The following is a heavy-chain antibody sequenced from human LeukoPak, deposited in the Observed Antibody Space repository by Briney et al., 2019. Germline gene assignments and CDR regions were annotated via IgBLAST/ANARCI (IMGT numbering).Heavy chain of an antibody. J-gene: IGHJ4*02. V-gene: IGHV1-69*05. Sequence: SVEVSCKASGGTFSSYAISWVRQAPGQGLEWMGRIIPIFGTANYAQKFQGRVTITTDESTSTAYMELSSLRSEDTAVYYCARVLSDSSGYHTAYYFDYWGQGTLVTVSS. CDR1: GGTFSSYA. CDR3: ARVLSDSSGYHTAYYFDY. CDR2: IIPIFGTA. D-gene: IGHD3-22*01.